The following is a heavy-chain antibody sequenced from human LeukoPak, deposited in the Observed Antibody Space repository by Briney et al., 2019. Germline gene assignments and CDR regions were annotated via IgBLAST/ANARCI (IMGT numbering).Heavy chain of an antibody. CDR1: GGSISSYY. J-gene: IGHJ4*02. V-gene: IGHV4-59*08. D-gene: IGHD6-6*01. Sequence: SETLSLTCTVSGGSISSYYWSWIRQPPGKGLEWIGYIYYSGSTNYNPSLKSRVTISVDTSKNQFSLKLSSVTAADTAVYYCVGAARASPLDYWGQGTLVTVSS. CDR3: VGAARASPLDY. CDR2: IYYSGST.